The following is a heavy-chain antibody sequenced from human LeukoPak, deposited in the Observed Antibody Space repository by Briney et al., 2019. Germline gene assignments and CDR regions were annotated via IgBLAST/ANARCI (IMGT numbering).Heavy chain of an antibody. Sequence: SVKASCKASGGTFSSYAISWVRQAPGQGLEWMGGIIPIFGTANYAQKFQGRVTITTDESTSTAYMELSSLRSEDTAVYYCARVVVITKWYFDLWGRGTLVTVSS. CDR1: GGTFSSYA. D-gene: IGHD3-22*01. CDR3: ARVVVITKWYFDL. J-gene: IGHJ2*01. V-gene: IGHV1-69*05. CDR2: IIPIFGTA.